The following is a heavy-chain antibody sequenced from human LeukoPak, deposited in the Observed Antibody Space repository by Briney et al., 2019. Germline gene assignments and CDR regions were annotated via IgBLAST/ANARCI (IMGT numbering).Heavy chain of an antibody. V-gene: IGHV4-59*01. CDR3: ARALGYSCGWGVDY. D-gene: IGHD6-19*01. J-gene: IGHJ4*02. CDR2: TYNSGST. Sequence: PSETLSLTCTVSGGSISNYYWSWIRQPPGKGLEYIGYTYNSGSTYYNPSLKSRVIMSQDTSKNQFSLNLSSVTAADTAVYYCARALGYSCGWGVDYWGQGILVTVSS. CDR1: GGSISNYY.